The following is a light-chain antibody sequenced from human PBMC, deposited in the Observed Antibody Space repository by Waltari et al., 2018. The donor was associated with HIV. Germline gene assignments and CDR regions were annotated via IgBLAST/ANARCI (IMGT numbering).Light chain of an antibody. CDR1: QSVSSSY. Sequence: PGTLSLSPGERATLSCRASQSVSSSYLAWYQQKPGQAPRLLIYGASSRATGIPDRFSGSGSGTDFTLTISRPEPEDFAVYYCQQYGSSPRTFGQGTKVEIK. V-gene: IGKV3-20*01. CDR2: GAS. J-gene: IGKJ1*01. CDR3: QQYGSSPRT.